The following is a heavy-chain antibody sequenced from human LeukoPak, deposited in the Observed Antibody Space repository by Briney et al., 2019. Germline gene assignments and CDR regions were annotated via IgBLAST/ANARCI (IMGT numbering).Heavy chain of an antibody. CDR1: GFAFRRYG. D-gene: IGHD2-2*01. Sequence: SGGSLRLSCAASGFAFRRYGMHWVRQAPGKGLEGVALISHDGTNKNHADSVKGRFTISRDNSNNTLYLQMNSLRPEDTAVYYCARGPGALDYWGQGTLVTVPS. CDR2: ISHDGTNK. V-gene: IGHV3-30*03. J-gene: IGHJ4*02. CDR3: ARGPGALDY.